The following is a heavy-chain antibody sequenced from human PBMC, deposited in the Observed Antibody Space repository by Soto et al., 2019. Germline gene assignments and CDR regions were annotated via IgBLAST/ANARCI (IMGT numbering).Heavy chain of an antibody. CDR1: GFTFSDYY. D-gene: IGHD2-2*01. J-gene: IGHJ6*02. CDR3: ARHGADCSSTSCHDDYYGMEV. V-gene: IGHV3-11*01. CDR2: ISSSRSTI. Sequence: PGGSLRLSCAASGFTFSDYYMSCIRQAPGKGLEWVSYISSSRSTIYYADSVKGRITISRDNAKNSLYLQRNSLRAEDTAVYYCARHGADCSSTSCHDDYYGMEVCGRGTTVTV.